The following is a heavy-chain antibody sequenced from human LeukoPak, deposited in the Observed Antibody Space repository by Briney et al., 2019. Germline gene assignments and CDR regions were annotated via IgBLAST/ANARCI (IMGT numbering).Heavy chain of an antibody. J-gene: IGHJ2*01. CDR2: IYYSGST. CDR1: GGSISSYY. D-gene: IGHD3-22*01. Sequence: SETLSLTCTVSGGSISSYYWSWLRQPPGKGREWVGYIYYSGSTNYNPSLKSRVTISVDTSKNQFSLKLSSVTAADTAVYYCAREEQWLPNVRYFDLWGRGTLVTVSS. CDR3: AREEQWLPNVRYFDL. V-gene: IGHV4-59*01.